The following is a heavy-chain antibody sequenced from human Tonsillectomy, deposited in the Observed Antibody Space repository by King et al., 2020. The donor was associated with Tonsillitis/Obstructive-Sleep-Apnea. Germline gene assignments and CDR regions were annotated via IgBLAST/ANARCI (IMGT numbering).Heavy chain of an antibody. CDR1: GFTFSSYA. CDR3: AKLGWGGTEGVTGY. J-gene: IGHJ4*02. CDR2: ISDSGDST. D-gene: IGHD2-21*02. Sequence: VQLVESGGGLVQPGGSLRLSCAASGFTFSSYAMSWVRQAPGKGLEWVSVISDSGDSTYYANSVKGRFTISRDNSKNTLYLQMNSLRAEDTAVYYCAKLGWGGTEGVTGYWGQGTLVTVSS. V-gene: IGHV3-23*04.